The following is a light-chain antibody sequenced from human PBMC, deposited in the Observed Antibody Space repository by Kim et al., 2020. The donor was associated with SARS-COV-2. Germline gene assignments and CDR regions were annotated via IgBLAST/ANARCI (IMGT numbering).Light chain of an antibody. CDR1: QDIRNY. J-gene: IGKJ1*01. CDR3: LKCDSAPCT. Sequence: DSQMTQSTSSLSASVGERANITCRASQDIRNYLAWFQLKPGKAPTLLIYAASALQPGVPSRFSGSGAGTDFTLTVTSLQPEDVATYYCLKCDSAPCTFGQGTKVDIK. V-gene: IGKV1-27*01. CDR2: AAS.